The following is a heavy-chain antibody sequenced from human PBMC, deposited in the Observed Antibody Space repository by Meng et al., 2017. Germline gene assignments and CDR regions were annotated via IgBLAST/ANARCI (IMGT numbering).Heavy chain of an antibody. CDR3: AREVVAALDY. Sequence: QGQLQQWGAGLLKPSETLSLTCAVYGGSFSGYYWSWIRQPPGKGLEWIGEINHSGSTNYNPSLKSRVIISVDTSKNQFSLKLSSVTAADTAVYYCAREVVAALDYWGQGTLVTVSS. V-gene: IGHV4-34*01. CDR1: GGSFSGYY. D-gene: IGHD2-15*01. J-gene: IGHJ4*02. CDR2: INHSGST.